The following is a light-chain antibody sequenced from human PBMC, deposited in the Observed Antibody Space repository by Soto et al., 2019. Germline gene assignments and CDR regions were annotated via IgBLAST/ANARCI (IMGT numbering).Light chain of an antibody. J-gene: IGLJ3*02. CDR2: EVS. Sequence: QSALTQPASVSGSPGQSITISCTGTSSDVGGYNYVSWYQQHPGKAPKLMIYEVSNRPSGVSNRFSGSKSGNTAPLTISGLHSDDEADYYCRSYTRSSTRVFGGGTKLTVL. CDR1: SSDVGGYNY. CDR3: RSYTRSSTRV. V-gene: IGLV2-14*01.